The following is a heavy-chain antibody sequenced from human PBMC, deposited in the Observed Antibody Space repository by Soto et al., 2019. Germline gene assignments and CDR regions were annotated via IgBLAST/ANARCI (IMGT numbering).Heavy chain of an antibody. D-gene: IGHD3-22*01. Sequence: QVQLQESGPGLVKPSQTLSLTCTVSAGSISSGDYYWSWIRQPPGKGLGWFGYIYYSGRTYYNPSLKRRVTISVDTSKNQFSLKLSSVTAADTAVYYCARANYYDSSGSLGGGYYFDYWGQGTLVTVSS. CDR2: IYYSGRT. J-gene: IGHJ4*02. V-gene: IGHV4-30-4*01. CDR1: AGSISSGDYY. CDR3: ARANYYDSSGSLGGGYYFDY.